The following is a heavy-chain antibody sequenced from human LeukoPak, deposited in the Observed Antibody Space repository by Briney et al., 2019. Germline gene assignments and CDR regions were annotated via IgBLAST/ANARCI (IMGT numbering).Heavy chain of an antibody. CDR2: ISGSGGST. V-gene: IGHV3-23*01. D-gene: IGHD2-15*01. CDR1: GFSFSNYG. Sequence: GGSLRLSCAASGFSFSNYGMNWVRQAPGKGLEWVSGISGSGGSTDYADSVKGRFIISRDNYKNTLYLQMNSLRVEDTAVYYCAKDLWGFVEVAAIFDYWGQGTLVTVSS. CDR3: AKDLWGFVEVAAIFDY. J-gene: IGHJ4*02.